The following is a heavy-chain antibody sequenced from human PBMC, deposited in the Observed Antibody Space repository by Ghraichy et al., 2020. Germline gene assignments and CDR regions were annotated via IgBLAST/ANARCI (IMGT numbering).Heavy chain of an antibody. Sequence: ITSSSSYIYYADSVKGRFTVSRDNAKNSLFLQMSSLRAEDTAVYYCARDQYSGINWGYGMDVW. V-gene: IGHV3-21*01. CDR2: ITSSSSYI. D-gene: IGHD1-26*01. J-gene: IGHJ6*01. CDR3: ARDQYSGINWGYGMDV.